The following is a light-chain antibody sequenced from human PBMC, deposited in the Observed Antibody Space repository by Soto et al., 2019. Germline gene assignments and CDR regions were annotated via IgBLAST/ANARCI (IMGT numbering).Light chain of an antibody. Sequence: ILLPPTPLSLSIIPGQTSSISCKSSQSLLHSDGKTYFYWYVQKAGQAPQPLIYEVSNRFSGVPERFSGSGSRTDFTLKISRVEADDVGIYYCMQSIKLPYTLGQGTRLEIK. CDR2: EVS. V-gene: IGKV2D-29*01. CDR1: QSLLHSDGKTY. J-gene: IGKJ5*01. CDR3: MQSIKLPYT.